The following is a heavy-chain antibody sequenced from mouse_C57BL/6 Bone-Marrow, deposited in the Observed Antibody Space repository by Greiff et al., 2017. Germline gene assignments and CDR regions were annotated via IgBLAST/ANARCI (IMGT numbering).Heavy chain of an antibody. CDR3: GSAWFAD. Sequence: LKESGPELVKPGASVKMSCKASGYPFTDYNMHWVKQSHGKSLEWFGYINPNNGGTSYNQKFKGKATLTVNKSSSTAYMELRIQTTEVSEVYFCGSAWFADWGKGTLVTVSA. D-gene: IGHD1-1*01. J-gene: IGHJ3*01. CDR1: GYPFTDYN. V-gene: IGHV1-22*01. CDR2: INPNNGGT.